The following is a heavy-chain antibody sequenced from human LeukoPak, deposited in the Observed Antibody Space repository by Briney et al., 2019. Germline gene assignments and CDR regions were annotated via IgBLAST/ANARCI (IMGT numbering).Heavy chain of an antibody. V-gene: IGHV3-33*01. CDR2: IWYDGSNK. CDR3: ARDDSSGWYVPFDY. D-gene: IGHD6-19*01. Sequence: PGRSLRLSCAASGFTFSSYGMHWVRQAPGKGLEWVAVIWYDGSNKYYADYVKGRFTISRDNSKNTLYLQMNSLRAEDAAVYYCARDDSSGWYVPFDYWGQGTLVTVSS. J-gene: IGHJ4*02. CDR1: GFTFSSYG.